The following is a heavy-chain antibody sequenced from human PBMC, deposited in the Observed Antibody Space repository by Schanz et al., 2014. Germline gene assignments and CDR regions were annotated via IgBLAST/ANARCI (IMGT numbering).Heavy chain of an antibody. CDR2: ISAYTNNT. CDR3: VRLDVHDY. J-gene: IGHJ4*02. Sequence: QVQLVQSGAEVKKPGASVKVSCKASRYTFNTYGLNWVRQAPGQGLEWMGWISAYTNNTNYAQKVQGRVTMTTDTSTNTAYMELSGLRSEDTAVYYCVRLDVHDYWGQGTLVTVSS. D-gene: IGHD3-16*01. V-gene: IGHV1-18*01. CDR1: RYTFNTYG.